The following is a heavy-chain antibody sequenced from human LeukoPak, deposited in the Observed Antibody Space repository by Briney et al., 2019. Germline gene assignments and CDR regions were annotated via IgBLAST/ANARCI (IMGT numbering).Heavy chain of an antibody. CDR2: ISKDGRTT. V-gene: IGHV3-74*03. J-gene: IGHJ3*02. CDR3: ARDDVTTNGGVIADSRLFDI. D-gene: IGHD2-8*02. CDR1: GFTFGGSW. Sequence: PGGSLRLSCAASGFTFGGSWMLWVRQAPGKGLMCVARISKDGRTTTYVDSVKGRFTVSRDNAKNSVYLQMNSLRGEDTAVYYCARDDVTTNGGVIADSRLFDIWGQGTMVTVSS.